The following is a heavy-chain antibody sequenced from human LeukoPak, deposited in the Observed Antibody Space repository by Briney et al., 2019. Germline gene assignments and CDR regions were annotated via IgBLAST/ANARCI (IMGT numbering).Heavy chain of an antibody. CDR2: ISSSGTTI. V-gene: IGHV3-11*01. CDR3: AKGGIAARWTWFDY. D-gene: IGHD6-6*01. Sequence: PGGSLRLSCAASGFTFSDYYMSWIRQAPGKGLEWVSYISSSGTTIYYSDSVKGRFTISRDNAKNSLYLQMNSLGAEDTALYYCAKGGIAARWTWFDYWGQGTLVTVSS. J-gene: IGHJ4*02. CDR1: GFTFSDYY.